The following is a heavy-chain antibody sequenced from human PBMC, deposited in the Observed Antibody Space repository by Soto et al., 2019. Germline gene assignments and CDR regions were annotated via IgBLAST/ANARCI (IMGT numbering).Heavy chain of an antibody. CDR3: ASSEIAVAGTWNWFDP. J-gene: IGHJ5*02. Sequence: SETLSLTCTVSGGSISSGGYYWSWIRQHPGKGLEWIGYIYYSGSTYYNPSLKSRVTISVDTSKNQFSLKLSSVTAADTAVYYCASSEIAVAGTWNWFDPWGQGTLVTVSS. CDR2: IYYSGST. CDR1: GGSISSGGYY. V-gene: IGHV4-31*03. D-gene: IGHD6-19*01.